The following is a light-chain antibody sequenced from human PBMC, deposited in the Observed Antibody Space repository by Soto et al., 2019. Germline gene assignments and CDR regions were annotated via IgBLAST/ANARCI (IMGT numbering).Light chain of an antibody. Sequence: QSVLTQPPSVSGAPGQRVTISCTGSSSNVGADYDVHWYQQYPGTAPKLLIFVNNNRPSGVPDRFPGSKSGTSASLAIAGLQPEDEADYYCQSYDNNLSAWVFGGGTKLTVL. CDR1: SSNVGADYD. CDR2: VNN. CDR3: QSYDNNLSAWV. V-gene: IGLV1-40*01. J-gene: IGLJ3*02.